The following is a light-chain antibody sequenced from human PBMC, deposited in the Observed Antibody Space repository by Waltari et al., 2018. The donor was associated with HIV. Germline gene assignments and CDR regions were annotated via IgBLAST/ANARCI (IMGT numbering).Light chain of an antibody. Sequence: DLVMTQSPDSLAVSLGERATINCKSSQSVLSSSNNKNYLVWYQQKPGQPPKLLIYWASTRESGVPDRFSGSGSGTDFTLTISSLQAEDVAVYYCQQYYSTPWTFGQGTKVEVK. CDR1: QSVLSSSNNKNY. J-gene: IGKJ1*01. CDR2: WAS. V-gene: IGKV4-1*01. CDR3: QQYYSTPWT.